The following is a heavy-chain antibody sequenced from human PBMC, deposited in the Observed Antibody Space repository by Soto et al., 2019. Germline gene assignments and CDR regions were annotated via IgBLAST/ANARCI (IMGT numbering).Heavy chain of an antibody. D-gene: IGHD3-10*01. V-gene: IGHV3-23*01. CDR3: AKVLLWCGEYAY. CDR2: ISGSGGST. CDR1: GFTFSSYA. Sequence: EVQLLESGGGLVQPGGSLRLSCAASGFTFSSYAMSWVRQAPGKGLEWVSAISGSGGSTYYADSVKGRFTISRDNSKNTLYLQMNILRAEDTAVYYGAKVLLWCGEYAYWGQGTLVTVSS. J-gene: IGHJ4*02.